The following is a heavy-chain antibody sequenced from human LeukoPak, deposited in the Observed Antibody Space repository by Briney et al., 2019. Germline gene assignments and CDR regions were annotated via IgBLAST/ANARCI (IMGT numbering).Heavy chain of an antibody. CDR3: ARIGPLLRFLEWLPTPYYYYMDV. CDR2: INWNGGST. D-gene: IGHD3-3*01. CDR1: GFTFDDYG. J-gene: IGHJ6*03. V-gene: IGHV3-20*04. Sequence: GGSLRLSCAASGFTFDDYGMSWVRQAPGKGLEWVSGINWNGGSTGYADSVKGRFTISRDNAKNSLYLQMNSLRAEDTALYYCARIGPLLRFLEWLPTPYYYYMDVWGKGTTVTVSS.